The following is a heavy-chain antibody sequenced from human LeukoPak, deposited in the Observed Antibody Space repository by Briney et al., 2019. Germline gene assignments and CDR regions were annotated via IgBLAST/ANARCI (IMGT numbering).Heavy chain of an antibody. CDR2: ISGSGGST. D-gene: IGHD6-13*01. V-gene: IGHV3-23*01. CDR3: ANGIAEPFDP. Sequence: PGRSLRLSCAASGFTFSSYAMSWVRQAPGKGLEWVSAISGSGGSTYYADSVKGRFTISRDNSKNTLYLQMNSLRAEDTAVYYCANGIAEPFDPWGQGTLVTVSS. CDR1: GFTFSSYA. J-gene: IGHJ5*02.